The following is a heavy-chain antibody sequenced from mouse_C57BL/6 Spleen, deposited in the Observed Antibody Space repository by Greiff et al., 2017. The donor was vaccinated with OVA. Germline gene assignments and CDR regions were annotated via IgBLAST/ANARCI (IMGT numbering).Heavy chain of an antibody. CDR2: INPNNGGT. J-gene: IGHJ4*01. V-gene: IGHV1-22*01. CDR3: ARAYYGNYDYAMDY. CDR1: GYTFTDYN. Sequence: VQLQQPGPELVKPGASVKMSCKASGYTFTDYNMHWVKQSHGKSLEWIGYINPNNGGTSYNQKFKGKATLTVNKSSSTAYMELRSLTSEDSAVYYCARAYYGNYDYAMDYWGQGTSVTVSS. D-gene: IGHD2-10*01.